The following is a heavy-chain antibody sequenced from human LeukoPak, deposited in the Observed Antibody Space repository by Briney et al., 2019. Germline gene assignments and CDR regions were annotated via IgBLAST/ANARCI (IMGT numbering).Heavy chain of an antibody. Sequence: ASVKVSCKASGYTFTSYAMYWVRQAPGQRLEWMGWINAGNGNTKYSQKFQGSVTITRDTSASTVYMELTSLRSEDTAVYYCGRSYYGDYGITYWGQGTLVTVSS. CDR3: GRSYYGDYGITY. J-gene: IGHJ4*02. CDR1: GYTFTSYA. CDR2: INAGNGNT. V-gene: IGHV1-3*01. D-gene: IGHD4-17*01.